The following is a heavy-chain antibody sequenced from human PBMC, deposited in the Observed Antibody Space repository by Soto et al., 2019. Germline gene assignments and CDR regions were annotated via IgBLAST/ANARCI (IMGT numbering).Heavy chain of an antibody. D-gene: IGHD6-13*01. V-gene: IGHV1-2*04. Sequence: QVQLVQSGAEVKKPGASVKVSCKASGYTFTGYYMHWVRQAPGQGLEWMGWINPNSGGTNYAQKFQGWVTMTRDTSLSTAFMELRSLRSDDTAVYYCAREEWNGSSWYRGNRNWFDPWGQGTLVTVSS. CDR3: AREEWNGSSWYRGNRNWFDP. CDR1: GYTFTGYY. CDR2: INPNSGGT. J-gene: IGHJ5*02.